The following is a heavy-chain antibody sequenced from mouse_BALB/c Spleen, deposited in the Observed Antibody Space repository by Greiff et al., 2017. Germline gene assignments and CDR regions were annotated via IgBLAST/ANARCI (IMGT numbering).Heavy chain of an antibody. CDR1: GYSFTGYY. Sequence: LVKTGASVKISCKASGYSFTGYYMHWVKQSHGKSLEWIGYISCYNGATSYNQKFKGKATFTVDTSSSTAYMQFNSLTSDDSAVYYCARKDYGSSFPYLDYWGQGTSVTVSS. CDR3: ARKDYGSSFPYLDY. J-gene: IGHJ4*01. CDR2: ISCYNGAT. V-gene: IGHV1S34*01. D-gene: IGHD1-1*01.